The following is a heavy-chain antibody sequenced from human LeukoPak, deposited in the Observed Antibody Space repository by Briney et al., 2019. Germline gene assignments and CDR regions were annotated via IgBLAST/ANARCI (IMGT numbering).Heavy chain of an antibody. D-gene: IGHD6-19*01. J-gene: IGHJ4*02. CDR1: GGTFSGYA. V-gene: IGHV1-8*02. CDR2: MNPNSGNT. Sequence: ASVKVSCKASGGTFSGYAISWVRQATGQGLEWMGWMNPNSGNTYYAQRFQGRVTMTRDTSISTAYMEVSSLRSEDTAVYYCARGNIAVPGTPYYFEYWGQGTLVTVSS. CDR3: ARGNIAVPGTPYYFEY.